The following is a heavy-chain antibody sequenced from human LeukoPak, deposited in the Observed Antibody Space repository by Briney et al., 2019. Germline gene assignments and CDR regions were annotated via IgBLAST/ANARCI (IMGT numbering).Heavy chain of an antibody. CDR2: TYYRSKWYN. D-gene: IGHD6-19*01. J-gene: IGHJ4*02. CDR1: GDSVSSNSAA. V-gene: IGHV6-1*01. CDR3: ARGGLRSSGWYKAYDY. Sequence: SQTLSLTCAISGDSVSSNSAAWNWIRQSPSRGLEWLGRTYYRSKWYNDYAVSVKSRITINPDTSKNQFSLKLSSVTAADTAVYYCARGGLRSSGWYKAYDYWGQGTLVTVSS.